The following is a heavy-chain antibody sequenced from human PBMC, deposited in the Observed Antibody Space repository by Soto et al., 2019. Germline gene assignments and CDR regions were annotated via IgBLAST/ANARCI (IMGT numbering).Heavy chain of an antibody. CDR3: ARSEEDSDYYYYGMDV. J-gene: IGHJ6*02. Sequence: SQTLSLTCVGSGDTVSSNSVAWNWVRQSPSRGLEWLGRTYYRSRWSSDYAVSVRSRIDINADTSKNQVSLQLNSVTPEDTAVYYCARSEEDSDYYYYGMDVWGQGTTVTVSS. V-gene: IGHV6-1*01. CDR1: GDTVSSNSVA. CDR2: TYYRSRWSS. D-gene: IGHD2-15*01.